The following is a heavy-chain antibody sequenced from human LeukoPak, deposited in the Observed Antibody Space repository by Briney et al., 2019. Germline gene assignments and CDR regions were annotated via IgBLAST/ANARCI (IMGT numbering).Heavy chain of an antibody. V-gene: IGHV1-2*02. CDR2: INPNSGGT. D-gene: IGHD3-10*01. Sequence: ASVKVSCKASGYTFTGYYMHWVRQAPGQGLEWMGWINPNSGGTNYAQKFQGRVTMTRDTSISTAYMELSRLRSDDTAVYYCARDRTPQHIRGLFDYWGQGTLVTVSS. CDR1: GYTFTGYY. J-gene: IGHJ4*02. CDR3: ARDRTPQHIRGLFDY.